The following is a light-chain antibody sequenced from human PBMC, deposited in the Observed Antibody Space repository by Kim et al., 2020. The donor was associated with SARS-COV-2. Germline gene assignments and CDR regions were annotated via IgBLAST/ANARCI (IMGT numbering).Light chain of an antibody. CDR3: RQYHNLPYT. J-gene: IGKJ2*01. CDR2: AAS. Sequence: SAAVGDRVTIACQASQDISNYLIWYQQKPGKAPKLLIYAASNLQTGVPSRFSGSGSGTDFAFTISSLHPEDIATYYCRQYHNLPYTFGQGTKLEI. CDR1: QDISNY. V-gene: IGKV1-33*01.